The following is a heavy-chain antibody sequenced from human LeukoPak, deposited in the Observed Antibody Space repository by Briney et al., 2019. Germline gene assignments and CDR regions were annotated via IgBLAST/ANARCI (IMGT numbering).Heavy chain of an antibody. CDR3: TKRATSGFDI. Sequence: PGGSLRLSCAASGFTFDDYAMHWVRQAPGKGLEWVSGISWNSGSIGYADSVKGRFTISRDNAKNSLYLQMNRLRVEDTALYYCTKRATSGFDIWGQGTMVTVSS. J-gene: IGHJ3*02. CDR1: GFTFDDYA. CDR2: ISWNSGSI. D-gene: IGHD5-12*01. V-gene: IGHV3-9*01.